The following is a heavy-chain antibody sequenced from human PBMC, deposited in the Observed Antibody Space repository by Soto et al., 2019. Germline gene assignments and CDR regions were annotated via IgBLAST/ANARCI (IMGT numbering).Heavy chain of an antibody. CDR3: ARDSGYDYHHYYYMDV. Sequence: SVKVSCKASGGTFSSYTISWVRQAPGQGLEWMGRIIPILGIANYAQKFQGRVTITADKSTSTAYMELSSLRSEDTAVYYCARDSGYDYHHYYYMDVWGKGTTVTVSS. J-gene: IGHJ6*03. CDR1: GGTFSSYT. CDR2: IIPILGIA. D-gene: IGHD5-12*01. V-gene: IGHV1-69*04.